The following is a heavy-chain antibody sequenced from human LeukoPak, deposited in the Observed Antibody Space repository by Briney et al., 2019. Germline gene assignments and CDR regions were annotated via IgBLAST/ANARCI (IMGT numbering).Heavy chain of an antibody. J-gene: IGHJ3*02. CDR2: ISSSSSYI. D-gene: IGHD4-17*01. CDR1: GFTFSSYS. CDR3: ARGYYGDYVGAFDI. Sequence: GGSLRLSCAASGFTFSSYSMNWVRQAPGKGLEWVSSISSSSSYIYYADSVKGRFTISRDNAKNSLYLQMNSLRAEETAVYYCARGYYGDYVGAFDIWGQGTMVTVSS. V-gene: IGHV3-21*01.